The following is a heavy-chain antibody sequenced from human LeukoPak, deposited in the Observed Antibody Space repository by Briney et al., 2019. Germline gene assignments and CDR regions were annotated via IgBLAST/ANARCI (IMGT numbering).Heavy chain of an antibody. CDR2: ISAYNGNT. CDR1: GYTFTSYG. Sequence: ASVKVSCKASGYTFTSYGISWVRQAPGQGLEWMGWISAYNGNTNYAQKLQGRVTMTTDTSTSTAYMEPRSLRSDDTAVYYCARVPYYDILTGFGVFDYWGQGTLVTVSS. V-gene: IGHV1-18*01. D-gene: IGHD3-9*01. CDR3: ARVPYYDILTGFGVFDY. J-gene: IGHJ4*02.